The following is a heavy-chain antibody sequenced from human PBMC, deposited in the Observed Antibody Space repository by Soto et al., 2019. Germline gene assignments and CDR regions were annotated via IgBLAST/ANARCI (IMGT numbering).Heavy chain of an antibody. D-gene: IGHD1-26*01. Sequence: GRSLRLSCAASGFTFSSYTMHWVRQAPGKGLEWVSAISGSGDTTYYANSVKGRFTISRDNSKNTLYLQMNSLRAEDTAVYYCAKGSYRPHDYWGQGTLVTVSS. CDR2: ISGSGDTT. V-gene: IGHV3-23*01. J-gene: IGHJ4*02. CDR1: GFTFSSYT. CDR3: AKGSYRPHDY.